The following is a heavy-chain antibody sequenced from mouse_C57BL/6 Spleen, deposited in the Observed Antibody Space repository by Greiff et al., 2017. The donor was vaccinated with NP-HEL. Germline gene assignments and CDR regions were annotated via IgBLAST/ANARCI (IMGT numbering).Heavy chain of an antibody. V-gene: IGHV1-81*01. CDR1: GYTFTSYG. D-gene: IGHD1-1*01. Sequence: QVQLQQSGAELARPGASVKLSCKASGYTFTSYGISWVKQRTGQGLEWIGEIYPRSGNTYYNEKFKGKATLTADKSSSTAYMDLRSLTSEDSAVYFCDYYGSSYAMDYWGQGTSVTVSS. CDR2: IYPRSGNT. CDR3: DYYGSSYAMDY. J-gene: IGHJ4*01.